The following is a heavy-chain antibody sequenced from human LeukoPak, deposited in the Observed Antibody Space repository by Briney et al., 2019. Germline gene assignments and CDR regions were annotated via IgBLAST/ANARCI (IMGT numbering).Heavy chain of an antibody. CDR3: ARVKIVVVPAAVQYYFDY. Sequence: SETLSLTCTVSGGSISSYYWSWIRQPAGKGLEWIGRIYTSGSTNYNPSLKSRVTMSVDTSENQFSLKLSSVTAADTAVYYCARVKIVVVPAAVQYYFDYWGQGTLVTVSS. CDR1: GGSISSYY. V-gene: IGHV4-4*07. J-gene: IGHJ4*02. D-gene: IGHD2-2*02. CDR2: IYTSGST.